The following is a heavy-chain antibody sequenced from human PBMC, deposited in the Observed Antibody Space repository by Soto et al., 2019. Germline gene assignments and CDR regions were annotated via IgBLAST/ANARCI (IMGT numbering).Heavy chain of an antibody. J-gene: IGHJ6*02. CDR3: TTEPGSGTIGMGV. CDR1: GFTFSNAW. CDR2: IKSKTDGGTT. V-gene: IGHV3-15*01. D-gene: IGHD3-10*01. Sequence: PGGSLRLSCAASGFTFSNAWMSWVRQAPGKGLEWVGRIKSKTDGGTTDYAAPVKGRFTISRDDSKTTLYLQMNSLKIEDTAVYSCTTEPGSGTIGMGVWGQGTTVTVSS.